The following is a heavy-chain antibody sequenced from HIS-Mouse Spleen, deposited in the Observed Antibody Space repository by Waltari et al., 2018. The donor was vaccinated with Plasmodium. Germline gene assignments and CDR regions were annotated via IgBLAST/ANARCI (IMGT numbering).Heavy chain of an antibody. CDR3: ASSWYWYFDL. CDR2: IKQDGSEK. Sequence: EVQLVESGGGLVQPGGSLRLSCEDSGFPFVSYWMSWVRQAPGKGLEWVANIKQDGSEKYYVDSVKGRFTISRDNAKNSLYLQMNSLRAEDTAVYYCASSWYWYFDLWGRGTLVTVSS. D-gene: IGHD6-13*01. J-gene: IGHJ2*01. V-gene: IGHV3-7*01. CDR1: GFPFVSYW.